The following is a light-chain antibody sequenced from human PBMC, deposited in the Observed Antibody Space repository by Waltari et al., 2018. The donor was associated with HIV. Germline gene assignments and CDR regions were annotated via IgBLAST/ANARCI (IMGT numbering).Light chain of an antibody. V-gene: IGLV3-21*04. CDR1: NIQRKS. Sequence: SSVLTQPPSVSVAPGKTAMITCGGNNIQRKSVHWYQQKAVQAPMVLIYYDSDRPSGHPGRFSCSNSGNTATLTISRVGDWEEADYYCQVWDSSSDHVLFGGGTKLTVL. CDR3: QVWDSSSDHVL. CDR2: YDS. J-gene: IGLJ2*01.